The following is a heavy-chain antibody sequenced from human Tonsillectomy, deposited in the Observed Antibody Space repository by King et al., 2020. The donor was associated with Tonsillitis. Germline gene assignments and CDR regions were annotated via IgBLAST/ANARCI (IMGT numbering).Heavy chain of an antibody. Sequence: QLVQSGGGLVKPGGSLRLSCAASGFTFTNAWMSWVRQAPGKGLEWVDRIKSKTDGAKTDYAAPVRGRFTISRDDSKNTLYVEMNSLKTEDTAVYYCTWNNWNYEGDYWGQGTLVTVSS. CDR1: GFTFTNAW. CDR2: IKSKTDGAKT. V-gene: IGHV3-15*01. J-gene: IGHJ4*02. CDR3: TWNNWNYEGDY. D-gene: IGHD1-7*01.